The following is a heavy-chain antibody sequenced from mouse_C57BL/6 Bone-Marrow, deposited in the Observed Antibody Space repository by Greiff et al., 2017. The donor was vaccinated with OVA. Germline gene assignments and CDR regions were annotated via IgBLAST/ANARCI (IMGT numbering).Heavy chain of an antibody. V-gene: IGHV1-81*01. D-gene: IGHD2-4*01. CDR3: ARGLTGGGY. Sequence: VQLQQSGAELARPGASVKLSCKASGYTFTSYGISWVKQRTGQGLEWIGEIYPRSGNTYYNEKFKGKATRTADKSSSTAYMELRSLTYEDSAVYFCARGLTGGGYWGQGTTLTVSS. CDR2: IYPRSGNT. CDR1: GYTFTSYG. J-gene: IGHJ2*01.